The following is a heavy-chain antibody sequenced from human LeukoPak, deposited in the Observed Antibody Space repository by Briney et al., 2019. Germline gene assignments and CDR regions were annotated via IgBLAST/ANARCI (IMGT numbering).Heavy chain of an antibody. D-gene: IGHD2-2*01. CDR2: ISAYNGNT. J-gene: IGHJ5*02. Sequence: ASVKVSCKASGYTFTSYGISWVRQAPGQGLEWMGWISAYNGNTNYAQKLQGRVTMTTDTSTSTAYMELRSLRSDDTAVYYCARDHARYCSSTSCRSYNWLDPWGQGTLVTVSS. CDR1: GYTFTSYG. V-gene: IGHV1-18*01. CDR3: ARDHARYCSSTSCRSYNWLDP.